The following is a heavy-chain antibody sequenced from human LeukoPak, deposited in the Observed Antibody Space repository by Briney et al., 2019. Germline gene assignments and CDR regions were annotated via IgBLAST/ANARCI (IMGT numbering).Heavy chain of an antibody. V-gene: IGHV4-34*01. CDR1: GGSFNGYY. CDR2: INHSGST. J-gene: IGHJ5*02. Sequence: SETLSLTCAVYGGSFNGYYWSWIRQPPGKGLEWIGEINHSGSTNYNPSLKSRVTISVDTSKNQFSLKLSSVTAADTAVYYCARTSIYYDSSGYRSWGQGTLVTVSS. CDR3: ARTSIYYDSSGYRS. D-gene: IGHD3-22*01.